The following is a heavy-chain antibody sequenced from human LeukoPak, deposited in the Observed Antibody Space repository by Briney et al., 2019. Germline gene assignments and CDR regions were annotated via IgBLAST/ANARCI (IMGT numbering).Heavy chain of an antibody. V-gene: IGHV3-21*01. Sequence: GGSLRLSCAASGFTFSSYSMNWVRQPPGKGLEWVSSISSRSTYMYYADSVKGRFTISRDNAKNSLYLQMNSLRAEDTAVYYCARRYYYDSSGLFDYWGQGTLVTVSS. CDR3: ARRYYYDSSGLFDY. J-gene: IGHJ4*02. CDR2: ISSRSTYM. CDR1: GFTFSSYS. D-gene: IGHD3-22*01.